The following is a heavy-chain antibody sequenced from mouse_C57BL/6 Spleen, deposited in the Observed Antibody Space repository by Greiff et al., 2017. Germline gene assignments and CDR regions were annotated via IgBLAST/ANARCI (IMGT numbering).Heavy chain of an antibody. J-gene: IGHJ2*01. D-gene: IGHD2-1*01. CDR1: GYTFTSYW. V-gene: IGHV1-64*01. CDR2: IHPNSGST. Sequence: QVQLQQPGAELVKPGASVKLSCKASGYTFTSYWMHWVKQRPGQGLEWIGMIHPNSGSTNYNEKFKSKATLTVDKSSSTAYMQLGSLTSEDSAVYYCARSYGNYPYYFDYWGQGTTLTVSS. CDR3: ARSYGNYPYYFDY.